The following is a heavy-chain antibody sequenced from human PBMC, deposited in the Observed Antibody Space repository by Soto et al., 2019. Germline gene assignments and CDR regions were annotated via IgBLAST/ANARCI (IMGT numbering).Heavy chain of an antibody. D-gene: IGHD3-10*01. CDR1: SYSFTSYW. CDR3: ASSGGAGSDYYPY. Sequence: AEALHISCEGSSYSFTSYWIGWVRQMPGKGLEWMGIIYPGDSDTRYSPSFQGQVTISADKSISTAYLQWSSLKASDTAMYYCASSGGAGSDYYPYWGQGTLVTVSS. V-gene: IGHV5-51*01. CDR2: IYPGDSDT. J-gene: IGHJ4*02.